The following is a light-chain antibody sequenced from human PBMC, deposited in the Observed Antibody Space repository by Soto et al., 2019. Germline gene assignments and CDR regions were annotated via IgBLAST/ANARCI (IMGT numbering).Light chain of an antibody. V-gene: IGKV1-39*01. J-gene: IGKJ1*01. CDR3: QQTYSSHRT. CDR1: QSIRRS. Sequence: DIQMTQSPSPLSASVADRVTITCRASQSIRRSLNWYQQKPGKAPSLVIYAASSLQTGVPSRFTCSGSGTGFTLTISNLQPEDFAVYYCQQTYSSHRTFGRGAKVDMK. CDR2: AAS.